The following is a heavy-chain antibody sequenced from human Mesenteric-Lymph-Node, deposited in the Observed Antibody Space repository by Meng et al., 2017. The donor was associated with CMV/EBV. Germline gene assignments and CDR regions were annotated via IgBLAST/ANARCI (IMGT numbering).Heavy chain of an antibody. J-gene: IGHJ6*02. CDR1: GFSFSSHG. D-gene: IGHD3-10*01. CDR3: AKVYGSGASYYHGMDV. V-gene: IGHV3-33*06. CDR2: IWYDGSDK. Sequence: GGSLRLSCAASGFSFSSHGMHWVRQAPGKGLEWVAGIWYDGSDKYYTDSVKGRFTISRDNSRNTVYLDMSSLRREDTAVYYCAKVYGSGASYYHGMDVWGQGTTVTVFS.